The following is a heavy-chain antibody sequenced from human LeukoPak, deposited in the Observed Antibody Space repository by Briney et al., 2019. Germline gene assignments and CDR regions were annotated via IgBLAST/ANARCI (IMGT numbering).Heavy chain of an antibody. CDR2: LSYDGTDW. CDR1: GFTFTTDP. CDR3: ARGTPAVAGIDY. V-gene: IGHV3-30*04. J-gene: IGHJ4*02. Sequence: GGSLRLSCAASGFTFTTDPMHWVRQTPGKGLEGLGVLSYDGTDWYYADSVRGRFTISRDNSKKTLYLQINSLTREVTAVYYCARGTPAVAGIDYWGLGTLVTVSS. D-gene: IGHD6-19*01.